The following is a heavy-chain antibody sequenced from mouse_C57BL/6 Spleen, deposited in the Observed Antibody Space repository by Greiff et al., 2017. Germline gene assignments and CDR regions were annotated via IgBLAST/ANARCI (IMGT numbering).Heavy chain of an antibody. Sequence: QVQLQQSGAELMKPGASVKLSCKATGYTFTGYWIAWVKQRPGHGLEWIGEILPGSGSTNYNEKFKSKATFTADTSSTPAYMQLSSLTTEDSAILYCASRGRRGYYFDCWGQGTTLSVSS. CDR2: ILPGSGST. CDR3: ASRGRRGYYFDC. CDR1: GYTFTGYW. J-gene: IGHJ2*01. V-gene: IGHV1-9*01.